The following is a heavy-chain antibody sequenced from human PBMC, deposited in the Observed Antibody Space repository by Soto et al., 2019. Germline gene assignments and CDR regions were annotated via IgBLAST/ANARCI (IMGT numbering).Heavy chain of an antibody. Sequence: SETLSLTCAVSGDSISSGGYSWSWIRQPPGKGLEWIGYIYHDGSTYYNPSLKSRVTISIDRSKNQFSLELTSVTAADTAVYYCARLNYDSSAYFDYWGQGTRVTVSS. V-gene: IGHV4-30-2*01. J-gene: IGHJ4*02. CDR3: ARLNYDSSAYFDY. CDR1: GDSISSGGYS. D-gene: IGHD3-22*01. CDR2: IYHDGST.